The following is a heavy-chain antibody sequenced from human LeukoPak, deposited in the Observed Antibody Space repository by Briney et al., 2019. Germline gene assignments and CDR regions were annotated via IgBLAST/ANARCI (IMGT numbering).Heavy chain of an antibody. Sequence: SETLSLTCAVYGGSFSGYYWSWIRQPPGKGLEWIGEINHSGSTNYNPSLKSRVTISVDTSKNQFSLKLSSVTAADTAVYYCARTVRWDSSRYYYCWFDPWGQGTLVTVSS. D-gene: IGHD3-22*01. V-gene: IGHV4-34*01. CDR2: INHSGST. CDR3: ARTVRWDSSRYYYCWFDP. CDR1: GGSFSGYY. J-gene: IGHJ5*02.